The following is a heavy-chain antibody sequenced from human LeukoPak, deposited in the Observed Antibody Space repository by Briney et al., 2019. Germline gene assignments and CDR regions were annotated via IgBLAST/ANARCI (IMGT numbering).Heavy chain of an antibody. V-gene: IGHV3-9*01. D-gene: IGHD6-19*01. CDR2: ISWNSGSI. CDR3: AREPQVGQWPDY. CDR1: GFTFDDYA. J-gene: IGHJ4*02. Sequence: GGSLRLSCAASGFTFDDYAMHWVRQAPGKGLEWVSGISWNSGSIGYADSVKGRLTTSRDNAKNTLYLQMNSLRAEDTAVYYCAREPQVGQWPDYWGQGTLVTVSS.